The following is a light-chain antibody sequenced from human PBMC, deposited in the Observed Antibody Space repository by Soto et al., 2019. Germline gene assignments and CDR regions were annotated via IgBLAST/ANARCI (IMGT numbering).Light chain of an antibody. CDR3: SSYTSSSTWV. CDR1: NSNIGAGYD. V-gene: IGLV1-40*01. J-gene: IGLJ3*02. CDR2: GNS. Sequence: QSVLTQPPSVSGAPGQRVTISCTGSNSNIGAGYDVHWYQQLPGTGPKLLIYGNSNRPSGVPDRFSGSKSGTSASLAITGLQAEDEADYYCSSYTSSSTWVFGGGTKLTVL.